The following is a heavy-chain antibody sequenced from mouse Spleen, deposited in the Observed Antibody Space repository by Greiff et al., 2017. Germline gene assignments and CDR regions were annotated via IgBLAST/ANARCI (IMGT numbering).Heavy chain of an antibody. V-gene: IGHV1-18*01. Sequence: EVQLQQSGPELVKPGASVKIPCKASGYTFTDYNMDWVKQSHGKSLEWIGDINPNNGGTIYNQKFKGKATLTVDKSSSTAYMELRSLTSEDTAVYYCVRIYYYGRGFGYWGQGTTLTVSS. D-gene: IGHD1-1*01. CDR2: INPNNGGT. CDR1: GYTFTDYN. J-gene: IGHJ2*01. CDR3: VRIYYYGRGFGY.